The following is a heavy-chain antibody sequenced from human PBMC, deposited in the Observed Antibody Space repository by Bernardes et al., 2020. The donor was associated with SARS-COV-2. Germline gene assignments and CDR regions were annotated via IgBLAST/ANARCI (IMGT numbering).Heavy chain of an antibody. Sequence: ASVKVSCKASGYTFPSYDISWVRQAPGQGLEWMGWISVYNGNVKYAQKLQGRVTMTRDTSISTAYMELSRLRSDDTAVYYCASFLIFGVAYYFDYWGQGTLVTVSS. CDR2: ISVYNGNV. CDR1: GYTFPSYD. D-gene: IGHD3-3*01. V-gene: IGHV1-18*01. J-gene: IGHJ4*02. CDR3: ASFLIFGVAYYFDY.